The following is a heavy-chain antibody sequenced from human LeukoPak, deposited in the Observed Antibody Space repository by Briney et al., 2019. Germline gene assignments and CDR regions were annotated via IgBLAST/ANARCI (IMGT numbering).Heavy chain of an antibody. D-gene: IGHD6-6*01. CDR2: ISGSGGST. CDR1: GFTFSSYA. Sequence: GSLRLSCAASGFTFSSYAMSRVRQAPGKGLEWVSAISGSGGSTYYADSVKGRFTISRDNSKNTLYLQMNSLRAEDTALYYCARLSIASPSTFDYWGQGTLVTVSS. V-gene: IGHV3-23*01. J-gene: IGHJ4*02. CDR3: ARLSIASPSTFDY.